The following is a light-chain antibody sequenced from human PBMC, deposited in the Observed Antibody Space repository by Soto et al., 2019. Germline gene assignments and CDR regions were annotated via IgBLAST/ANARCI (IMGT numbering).Light chain of an antibody. CDR3: CSYAGSPRYV. Sequence: QLVLTQPRSVSGSLGQSVTISCTGTSSDVGTYNYVSWYQQHPGKAPKVMIYDVSERPSGVPDRFSGSKSGNTASLTISGLQAEDEADYYCCSYAGSPRYVLGTGTKVTVL. V-gene: IGLV2-11*01. J-gene: IGLJ1*01. CDR2: DVS. CDR1: SSDVGTYNY.